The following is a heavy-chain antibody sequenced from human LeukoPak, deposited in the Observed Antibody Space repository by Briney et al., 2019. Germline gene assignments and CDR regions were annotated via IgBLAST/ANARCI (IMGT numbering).Heavy chain of an antibody. D-gene: IGHD6-13*01. CDR2: IYYSGST. CDR3: ASLIAAAGTDGWFDP. Sequence: SETLPVTCTVSGGSISGYYWSWIRQPPGKGLEWIGYIYYSGSTNYNPSLKSRLTISVDTSKNQFSQKLSSVTAADTAVYYCASLIAAAGTDGWFDPWGQGTLLTVPT. J-gene: IGHJ5*02. CDR1: GGSISGYY. V-gene: IGHV4-59*01.